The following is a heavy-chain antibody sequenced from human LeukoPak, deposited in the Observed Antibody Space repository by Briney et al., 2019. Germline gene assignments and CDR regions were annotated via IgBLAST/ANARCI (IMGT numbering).Heavy chain of an antibody. D-gene: IGHD5-24*01. Sequence: SQTLSLTCAISGDSVSSNSAAWNWIRQSPSRGLEWLGRTYYRSKWYNDYAVSVKSRITINPDTSKNQFSLQLNSVTAADTAVYYCARRTAYPTLSHYYYMDVWGKGTTVTVSS. CDR2: TYYRSKWYN. V-gene: IGHV6-1*01. CDR3: ARRTAYPTLSHYYYMDV. CDR1: GDSVSSNSAA. J-gene: IGHJ6*03.